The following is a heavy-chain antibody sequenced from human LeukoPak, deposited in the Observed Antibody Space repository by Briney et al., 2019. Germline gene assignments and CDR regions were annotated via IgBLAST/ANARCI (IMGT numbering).Heavy chain of an antibody. CDR3: ARGPTTYYYDSSGYYGNWLDP. Sequence: GASVKVSCKTSGYTFANYHIHWVRQAPGQGLEWVGIINPTGGSTTNAQKFQGRVTMTRDMSTSTVFLELGSLRSDDTAVYYCARGPTTYYYDSSGYYGNWLDPWGQGTLVTVSS. CDR2: INPTGGST. J-gene: IGHJ5*02. V-gene: IGHV1-46*01. CDR1: GYTFANYH. D-gene: IGHD3-22*01.